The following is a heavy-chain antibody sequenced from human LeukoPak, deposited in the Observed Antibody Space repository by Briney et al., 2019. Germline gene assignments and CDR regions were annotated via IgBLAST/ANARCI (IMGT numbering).Heavy chain of an antibody. CDR2: IFNTGST. D-gene: IGHD3-10*01. CDR1: GGSMNDYY. V-gene: IGHV4-59*01. CDR3: ARVSEKVVSRYFHYYMDV. Sequence: SETLSLTCTVSGGSMNDYYWNWIRQSPGKGLEWIGSIFNTGSTNYNPSLESRVTISIDTSKNQFYLNLRSVTAADTAVYYCARVSEKVVSRYFHYYMDVWAKGTTVTVSS. J-gene: IGHJ6*03.